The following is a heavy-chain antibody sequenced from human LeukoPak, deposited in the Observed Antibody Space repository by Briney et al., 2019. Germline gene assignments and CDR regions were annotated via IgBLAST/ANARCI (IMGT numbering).Heavy chain of an antibody. CDR2: IYYGGST. CDR3: ARHDYYGNIGYASMRY. Sequence: PSGTLSLTCAVTSGSISSNSYYWAWIRQPPGKGLEWIGSIYYGGSTSYNPSLKSRVTISVDTSKNQFSLKLNSVTAADTAMYYCARHDYYGNIGYASMRYWGQGTLVTVSS. CDR1: SGSISSNSYY. V-gene: IGHV4-39*01. J-gene: IGHJ4*02. D-gene: IGHD3-22*01.